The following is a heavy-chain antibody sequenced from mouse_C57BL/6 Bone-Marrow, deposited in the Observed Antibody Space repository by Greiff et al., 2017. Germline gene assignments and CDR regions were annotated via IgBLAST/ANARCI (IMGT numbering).Heavy chain of an antibody. CDR3: ARTYYGSSQFDY. CDR1: GYTFTSYW. D-gene: IGHD1-1*01. J-gene: IGHJ2*01. CDR2: IDPSDSYT. Sequence: QVQLQQSGAELVKPGASVKLSCKASGYTFTSYWMQWVKQRPGQGLEWIGEIDPSDSYTNYNQKFKGKATLTVDTSSSTAYMQLSSLTSEDSAVYYCARTYYGSSQFDYWGQGTTLTVSS. V-gene: IGHV1-50*01.